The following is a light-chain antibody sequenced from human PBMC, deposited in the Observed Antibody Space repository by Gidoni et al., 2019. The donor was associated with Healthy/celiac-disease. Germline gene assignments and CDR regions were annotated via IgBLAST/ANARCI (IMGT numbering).Light chain of an antibody. CDR3: AAWDDSLNGPV. J-gene: IGLJ3*02. CDR2: YDD. CDR1: SSNIGNNA. Sequence: QSVLTQPPSVSDAPRQRVTISCSGSSSNIGNNAVNWYQQRPGKAPKLLIYYDDLLPSGVSDRFSGSKSGTSASLAISGLQSEDEADYYCAAWDDSLNGPVFGGGTKLTVL. V-gene: IGLV1-36*01.